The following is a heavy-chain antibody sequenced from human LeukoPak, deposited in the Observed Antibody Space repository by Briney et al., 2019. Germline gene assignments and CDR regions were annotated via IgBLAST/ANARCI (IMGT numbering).Heavy chain of an antibody. D-gene: IGHD2-15*01. V-gene: IGHV1-69*13. CDR3: ARTPSRYCSGGSCYRWFDP. CDR1: GYAFTSYA. J-gene: IGHJ5*02. Sequence: SVKVSCKAPGYAFTSYAISWVRQAPGQGLEWMGGIIPIFGTANYAQKFQGRVTITADESTSTAYMELSSLRSEDTAVYYCARTPSRYCSGGSCYRWFDPWGQGTLVTVSS. CDR2: IIPIFGTA.